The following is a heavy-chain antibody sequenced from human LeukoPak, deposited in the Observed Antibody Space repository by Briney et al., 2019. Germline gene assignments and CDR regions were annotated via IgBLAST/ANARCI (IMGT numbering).Heavy chain of an antibody. J-gene: IGHJ4*02. V-gene: IGHV3-30*02. CDR2: IRYDGSNK. CDR3: AKGGVVMGSSSAVLY. D-gene: IGHD6-13*01. CDR1: GFTFSSYG. Sequence: PGGSLRLSCAASGFTFSSYGMHWVRQAPGKGLEWVAFIRYDGSNKYYADSVKGRFTISRDNSKNTLYLQMNSLRAEDTAVYYCAKGGVVMGSSSAVLYWGQGTLVTVSS.